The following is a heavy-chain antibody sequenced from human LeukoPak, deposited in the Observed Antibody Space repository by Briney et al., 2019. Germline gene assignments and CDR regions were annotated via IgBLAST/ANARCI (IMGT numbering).Heavy chain of an antibody. CDR3: AKIPVSYSSGWSNFDY. V-gene: IGHV3-23*01. J-gene: IGHJ4*02. CDR1: GFTSSSYA. Sequence: GGSLRLSCAASGFTSSSYAMSWVRQTPGKGLEWVSGISGNGGSTYYADSVKGRFTIYRDNSKNTLFLQMNSLRAEDTAVYYCAKIPVSYSSGWSNFDYWGQGTLVTVSS. CDR2: ISGNGGST. D-gene: IGHD6-19*01.